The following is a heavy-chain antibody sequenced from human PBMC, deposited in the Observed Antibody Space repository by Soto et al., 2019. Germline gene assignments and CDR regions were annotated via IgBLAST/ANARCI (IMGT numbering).Heavy chain of an antibody. J-gene: IGHJ2*01. CDR1: GFTFSSYG. Sequence: QVQLLESGRFVVKPGRSLRLACAASGFTFSSYGMHWVRQSPVKGLEWVTVIWYDGSNKYYADSLKGRFTISRYNSKNTLYLQMNSLRAEDTAVYYCARGGSNNWYFDLWGRGTLVTVSS. CDR2: IWYDGSNK. D-gene: IGHD2-15*01. CDR3: ARGGSNNWYFDL. V-gene: IGHV3-33*01.